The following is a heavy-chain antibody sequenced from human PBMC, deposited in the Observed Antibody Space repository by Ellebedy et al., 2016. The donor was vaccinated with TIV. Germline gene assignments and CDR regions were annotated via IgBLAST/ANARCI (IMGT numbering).Heavy chain of an antibody. CDR2: IYGDGTT. CDR3: ARLDAIIDVKSLDY. CDR1: GFTVSDDY. V-gene: IGHV3-53*01. Sequence: GGSLRLSCVASGFTVSDDYMSWVRQAPGKGLEWVSIIYGDGTTFYADSVKGRLTISRDDSKNSLYLQMNSLRAEDTAVYYCARLDAIIDVKSLDYWGQGTLVTVSS. J-gene: IGHJ4*02. D-gene: IGHD3-10*01.